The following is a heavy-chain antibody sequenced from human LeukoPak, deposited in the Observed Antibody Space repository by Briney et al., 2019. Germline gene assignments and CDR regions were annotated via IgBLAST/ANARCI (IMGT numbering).Heavy chain of an antibody. J-gene: IGHJ4*02. CDR3: ARLTGVGVKIDY. CDR1: GGSFSGFY. CDR2: IYYSGST. V-gene: IGHV4-34*01. D-gene: IGHD3-10*01. Sequence: PSETLSLTCAVYGGSFSGFYWSWIRQPPGKGLEWIGSIYYSGSTYYNPSLKSRVTISVDTSKNQFSLELSSVTAADTAVYYCARLTGVGVKIDYWGQGTLVTVSS.